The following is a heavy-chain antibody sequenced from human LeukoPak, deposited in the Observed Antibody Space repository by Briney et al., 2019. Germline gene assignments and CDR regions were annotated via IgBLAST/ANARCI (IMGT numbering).Heavy chain of an antibody. V-gene: IGHV3-7*05. D-gene: IGHD3/OR15-3a*01. J-gene: IGHJ6*02. CDR3: ARFGLRYVYGMDV. Sequence: TGGSLRLSCAASGFTFSSYWMSWVRQAPGKGLEWVANIKQDESEKYYVDSVKGRFTISRDNAKKSLYLQMKSLRAEDTAVYFRARFGLRYVYGMDVWGPGTTVTVS. CDR2: IKQDESEK. CDR1: GFTFSSYW.